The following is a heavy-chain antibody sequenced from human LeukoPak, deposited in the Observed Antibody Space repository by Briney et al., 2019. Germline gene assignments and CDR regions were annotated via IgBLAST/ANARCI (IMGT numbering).Heavy chain of an antibody. J-gene: IGHJ4*02. CDR3: AKDSQYYGDRFVFDY. V-gene: IGHV4-39*02. CDR2: IYNSGST. CDR1: GGSVSSSSYY. D-gene: IGHD4-17*01. Sequence: SETLSLTCTVSGGSVSSSSYYWGWIRQPPGKGLEWVGCIYNSGSTYYDPSLKSRVTISVDTSKNQVSLKVNSVTAADTAVYYCAKDSQYYGDRFVFDYWGQGTLDTVSS.